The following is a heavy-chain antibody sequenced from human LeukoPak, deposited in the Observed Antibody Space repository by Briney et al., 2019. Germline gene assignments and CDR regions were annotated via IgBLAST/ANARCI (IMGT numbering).Heavy chain of an antibody. Sequence: SETLSLTCTVSGGSISSYYWSWIRQPPGKGLEGIGYIYYSGSTNYNPSLKSRVTISVDTSKNHFSLKLSSLTAADTAVYYCARFMKVGWNLVGFDPWGQGTLVTASS. D-gene: IGHD1-7*01. V-gene: IGHV4-59*01. CDR2: IYYSGST. CDR1: GGSISSYY. CDR3: ARFMKVGWNLVGFDP. J-gene: IGHJ5*02.